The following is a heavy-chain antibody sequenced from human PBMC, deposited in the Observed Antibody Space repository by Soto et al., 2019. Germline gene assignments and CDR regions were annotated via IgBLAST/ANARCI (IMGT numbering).Heavy chain of an antibody. J-gene: IGHJ5*02. D-gene: IGHD3-3*01. CDR2: IYYTGNT. CDR1: GGSVSSGSYY. Sequence: PSETLSLTCTVSGGSVSSGSYYWSWIRQHPGRGLEWIGYIYYTGNTYYNPSLKSRLAISVDTSKNQFSLKLTSVTAADTAVYYCARDPSSAYYHDRWGQRTLVTVSS. V-gene: IGHV4-31*03. CDR3: ARDPSSAYYHDR.